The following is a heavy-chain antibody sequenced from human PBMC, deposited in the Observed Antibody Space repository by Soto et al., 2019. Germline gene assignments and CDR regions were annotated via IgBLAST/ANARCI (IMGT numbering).Heavy chain of an antibody. CDR2: INSDGSTT. CDR3: AREYSGSYRYFDY. CDR1: GFTFSSSW. J-gene: IGHJ4*02. V-gene: IGHV3-74*01. D-gene: IGHD1-26*01. Sequence: PGGSLRLSCAASGFTFSSSWMHWVRQAPGKGLVWVSRINSDGSTTGYADSVKGRFTISRDNAKNTLYLQMNSLRAEDTAVYYCAREYSGSYRYFDYWGQGTLVTVSS.